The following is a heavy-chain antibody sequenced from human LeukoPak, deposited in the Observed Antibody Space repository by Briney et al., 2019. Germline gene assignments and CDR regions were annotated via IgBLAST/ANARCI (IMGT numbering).Heavy chain of an antibody. V-gene: IGHV1-2*02. CDR2: INPNSGGT. Sequence: VASVKVSYKASGYTFTGYYMHWVRQAPGQGLEWMGWINPNSGGTNYAQKFQGRVTMTRDTSTSTVYMELSSLRSDDTAVYYCAREGGAPGYFDYWGQGTLVTVSS. CDR1: GYTFTGYY. D-gene: IGHD3-16*01. J-gene: IGHJ4*02. CDR3: AREGGAPGYFDY.